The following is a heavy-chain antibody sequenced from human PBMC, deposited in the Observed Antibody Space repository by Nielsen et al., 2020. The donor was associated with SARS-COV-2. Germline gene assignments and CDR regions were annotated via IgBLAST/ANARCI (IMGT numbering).Heavy chain of an antibody. J-gene: IGHJ4*02. V-gene: IGHV3-74*01. D-gene: IGHD6-19*01. CDR1: GFTFSSYW. CDR2: INSDGSST. CDR3: ARDESSGWYGGY. Sequence: GESLKISCAASGFTFSSYWMHWVRQAPGKGLVWVSRINSDGSSTSYADSVKGRFTISRDNAKNTLYLQMNSLRAEDTAVYYCARDESSGWYGGYWGQGTLVTVSS.